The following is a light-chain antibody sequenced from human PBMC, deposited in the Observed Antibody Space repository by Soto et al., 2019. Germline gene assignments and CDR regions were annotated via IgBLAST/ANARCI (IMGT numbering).Light chain of an antibody. V-gene: IGKV3-15*01. J-gene: IGKJ1*01. CDR2: GAS. CDR1: QSVSSN. CDR3: QQYNNWPWT. Sequence: PATLSVSPGERATPSCRASQSVSSNLAWYQQKPGQAPRLLIYGASTRATGIPARFSGSGSGTEFTLTISSLQSEDFAVYYCQQYNNWPWTFGQGTKVDIK.